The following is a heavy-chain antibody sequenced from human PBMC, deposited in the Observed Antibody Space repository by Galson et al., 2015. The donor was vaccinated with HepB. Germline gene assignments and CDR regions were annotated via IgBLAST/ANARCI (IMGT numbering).Heavy chain of an antibody. CDR2: IYWDDDK. V-gene: IGHV2-5*02. CDR1: GFSLSTSGVG. CDR3: AHRRGLMVRGVNDAFDI. D-gene: IGHD3-10*01. J-gene: IGHJ3*02. Sequence: PALVKPTQTLTLPCTFSGFSLSTSGVGVGWIRQPPGKALEWLALIYWDDDKRYSPSLKSRLTITKDTSKNQVVLTMTNMDPVDTATYYCAHRRGLMVRGVNDAFDIWGQGTMVTVSS.